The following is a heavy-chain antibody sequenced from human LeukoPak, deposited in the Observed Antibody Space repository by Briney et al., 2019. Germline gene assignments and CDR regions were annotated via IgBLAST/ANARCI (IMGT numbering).Heavy chain of an antibody. CDR1: GFTFSSYW. CDR3: ARDRGYQIDY. CDR2: IKSDGSST. D-gene: IGHD3-22*01. J-gene: IGHJ4*02. V-gene: IGHV3-74*01. Sequence: GGSLRLSCAASGFTFSSYWMHWVRQAPGKGLVWVSRIKSDGSSTNYADSVKGRFTISRDNAKNTLYLQINSLGPEDTAVYYCARDRGYQIDYWGQGTLVTVSS.